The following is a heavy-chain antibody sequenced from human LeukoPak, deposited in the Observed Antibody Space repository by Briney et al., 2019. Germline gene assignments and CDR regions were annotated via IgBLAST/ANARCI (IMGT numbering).Heavy chain of an antibody. CDR3: ARAGFVGGFDY. D-gene: IGHD3-10*01. J-gene: IGHJ4*02. V-gene: IGHV3-21*01. Sequence: GGSLRLSCAAFGFTFSSYSMNWVRQAPGKGLEWVSSITSSSTYIYYADSVKGRFTISRDNAKNSLYLQMNSLRAEDTAVYYCARAGFVGGFDYWGQGTLVTVSS. CDR1: GFTFSSYS. CDR2: ITSSSTYI.